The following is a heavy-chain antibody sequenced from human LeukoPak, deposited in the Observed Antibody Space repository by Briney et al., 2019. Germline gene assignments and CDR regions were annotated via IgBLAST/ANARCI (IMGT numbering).Heavy chain of an antibody. CDR2: IYTGDNT. V-gene: IGHV3-66*01. CDR1: RISDY. Sequence: GGSLRLSCAASRISDYMIWVRQAPGTGLEWVSVIYTGDNTYYACWVKCRFTISIDNSRSMLYLQMSGLRAEDSSVYYCASSASTPGGFDFWGEGTLVTVSS. D-gene: IGHD2-2*01. J-gene: IGHJ4*02. CDR3: ASSASTPGGFDF.